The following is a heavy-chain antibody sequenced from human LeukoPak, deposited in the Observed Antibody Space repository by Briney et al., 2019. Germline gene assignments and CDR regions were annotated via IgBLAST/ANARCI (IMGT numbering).Heavy chain of an antibody. CDR2: IYSSGAT. Sequence: SETLSLTCSVSGGSINSRNHYWGWIRQPPGKGLEWIARIYSSGATYYNPSLKSRVIISVDASRNQISLKLSPVTASDTAVYYCARHSMRYNWFDPWGQGTLVTVSS. CDR3: ARHSMRYNWFDP. J-gene: IGHJ5*02. CDR1: GGSINSRNHY. D-gene: IGHD2/OR15-2a*01. V-gene: IGHV4-39*01.